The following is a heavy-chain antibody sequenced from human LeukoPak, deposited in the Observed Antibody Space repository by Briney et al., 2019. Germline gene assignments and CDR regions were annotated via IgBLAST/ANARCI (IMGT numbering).Heavy chain of an antibody. V-gene: IGHV3-53*01. J-gene: IGHJ4*02. Sequence: PGGSLRLSCAASGFTVSSNYMTWVRQAPGKGLEWVSVIYSGGSTYYGDSVKGRFTISRDNSKNTLYLQMNSLRAEDTAVYYCARDRRYCSGSSCYSGVDYWGQGTLVTVFS. CDR3: ARDRRYCSGSSCYSGVDY. CDR1: GFTVSSNY. D-gene: IGHD2-15*01. CDR2: IYSGGST.